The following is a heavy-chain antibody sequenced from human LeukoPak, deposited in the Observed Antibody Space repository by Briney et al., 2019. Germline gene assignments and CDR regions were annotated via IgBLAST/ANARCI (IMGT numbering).Heavy chain of an antibody. CDR1: GGTFSSYA. Sequence: SVKVSCKTSGGTFSSYAISWVRQAPGQGLEWMGRIIPILGIANYAQNFQGRVQITADKSTSTAYMELSSLRSEDTAVYYCARGFGGYDFRQNAASDYWGQGTLVSVSS. V-gene: IGHV1-69*04. J-gene: IGHJ4*02. CDR2: IIPILGIA. D-gene: IGHD5-12*01. CDR3: ARGFGGYDFRQNAASDY.